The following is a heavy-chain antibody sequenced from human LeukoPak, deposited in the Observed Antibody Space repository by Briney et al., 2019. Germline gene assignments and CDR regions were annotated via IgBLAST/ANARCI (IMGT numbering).Heavy chain of an antibody. V-gene: IGHV3-9*01. Sequence: PGGSLRLSCAASGFIFDDYAMHWVRQAPGKGLEWVSGISWNSGSIGYADSVKGRFTISRDNAKNSLYLQMNSLRAEDTALYYCAKDRDYNWNFFDYWGQGTLVTVSS. CDR1: GFIFDDYA. J-gene: IGHJ4*02. CDR2: ISWNSGSI. D-gene: IGHD1-20*01. CDR3: AKDRDYNWNFFDY.